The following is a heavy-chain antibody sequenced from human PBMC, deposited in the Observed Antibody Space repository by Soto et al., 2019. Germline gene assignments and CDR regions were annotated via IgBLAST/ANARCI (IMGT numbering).Heavy chain of an antibody. CDR3: ASHWGFWSGNNWFDP. V-gene: IGHV1-69*06. D-gene: IGHD3-3*01. CDR2: IIPIFGTA. Sequence: GASVKVSCKASGGTFSSYAISWVRQAPGQGLEWMGGIIPIFGTANYAQKFQGRVTITADKSTSTAYMELSSLRSEDTAVYYCASHWGFWSGNNWFDPWGQRTLVTVSS. J-gene: IGHJ5*02. CDR1: GGTFSSYA.